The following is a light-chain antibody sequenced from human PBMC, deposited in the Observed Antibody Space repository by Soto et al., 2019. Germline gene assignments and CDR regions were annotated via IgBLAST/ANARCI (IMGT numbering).Light chain of an antibody. V-gene: IGKV1-39*01. CDR3: NPISGVLMWP. Sequence: DIQVTLSTSSLSASVGDRVTITCRASQSISSYLNWYQQKPGKAPKVLIYAASTLQSGVPSRFSGSGSGTDFTLTISSLQPEDFATHYCNPISGVLMWPFGEGTKVAI. J-gene: IGKJ1*01. CDR2: AAS. CDR1: QSISSY.